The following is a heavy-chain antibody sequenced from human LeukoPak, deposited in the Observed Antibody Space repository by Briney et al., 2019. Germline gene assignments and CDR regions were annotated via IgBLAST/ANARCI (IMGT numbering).Heavy chain of an antibody. CDR2: IWYDGSNK. V-gene: IGHV3-33*01. CDR1: GFTSSSYG. D-gene: IGHD6-13*01. J-gene: IGHJ4*02. CDR3: ARERIAAADTRLDY. Sequence: GRSLRLSCAASGFTSSSYGMHWVRQAPGKGLEWVAVIWYDGSNKYYADSVKGRFTISRDNSKNTLYLQMNSLRAEDTAVYYCARERIAAADTRLDYWGQGTLVTVSS.